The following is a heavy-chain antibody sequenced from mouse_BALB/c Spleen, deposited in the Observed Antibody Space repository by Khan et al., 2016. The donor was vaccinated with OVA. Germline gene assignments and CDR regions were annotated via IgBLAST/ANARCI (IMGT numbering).Heavy chain of an antibody. CDR2: IIYTGYT. Sequence: EVQLQESGPSLVKPSQTLSLTCSVTGDSITSGYWNWIRKFPGNKLEYMGYIIYTGYTYYNPSLKSRISITRHTSKNQYYLQLSSVTDEDTATYXCARSTYRYAFVYWGQGTLVTVSA. D-gene: IGHD2-12*01. CDR1: GDSITSGY. CDR3: ARSTYRYAFVY. V-gene: IGHV3-8*02. J-gene: IGHJ3*01.